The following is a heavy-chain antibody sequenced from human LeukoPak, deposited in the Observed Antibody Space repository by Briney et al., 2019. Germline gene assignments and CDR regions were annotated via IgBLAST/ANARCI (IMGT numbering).Heavy chain of an antibody. Sequence: PSETLSLTCAVYGGSFSGYYWSWIRQPPGKGLEWIGEINHSGSTNYNPSLKSRVTISVDTSKNQFSLKLSSVTAEDTAVYYCARGVTDFWSGYLYYYYGMDVWGQGTTVTVSS. V-gene: IGHV4-34*01. CDR2: INHSGST. CDR3: ARGVTDFWSGYLYYYYGMDV. D-gene: IGHD3-3*01. CDR1: GGSFSGYY. J-gene: IGHJ6*02.